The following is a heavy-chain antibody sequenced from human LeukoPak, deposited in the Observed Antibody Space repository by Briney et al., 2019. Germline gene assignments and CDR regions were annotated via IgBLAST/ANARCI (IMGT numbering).Heavy chain of an antibody. CDR3: ARDCSNGVCFPRDY. J-gene: IGHJ4*02. Sequence: ASVKVSCKASGYTLSEYGISWVRQAPGQGLEWVGWITTYNGNRKYAEKFQGRVTMTTDTSTSTYYMEMRSLRSDDTAIYYCARDCSNGVCFPRDYWGQGTQLTV. CDR2: ITTYNGNR. D-gene: IGHD2-8*01. CDR1: GYTLSEYG. V-gene: IGHV1-18*01.